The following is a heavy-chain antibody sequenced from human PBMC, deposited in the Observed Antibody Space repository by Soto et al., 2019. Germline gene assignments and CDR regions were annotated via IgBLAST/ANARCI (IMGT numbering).Heavy chain of an antibody. CDR2: ISYDGSNK. J-gene: IGHJ3*02. D-gene: IGHD3-22*01. CDR1: GFTFSSYG. CDR3: AKQYYDSSGYHRPGGAFDI. V-gene: IGHV3-30*18. Sequence: GGSLRLSCAASGFTFSSYGMHWVRQAPGKGLEWVAVISYDGSNKYSADSVKGRFTISRDNSKNTLYLQMNSLRAEDTAVYYCAKQYYDSSGYHRPGGAFDIWGQGTMVTVSS.